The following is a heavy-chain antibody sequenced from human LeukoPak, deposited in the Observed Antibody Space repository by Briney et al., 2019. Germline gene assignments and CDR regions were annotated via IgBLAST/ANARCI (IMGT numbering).Heavy chain of an antibody. CDR2: IYRGGST. CDR3: ARDLFRSERAGLNDC. D-gene: IGHD3-16*01. V-gene: IGHV3-53*01. J-gene: IGHJ4*02. Sequence: AGGSLRLSCAVSGFTVSSNCMSWVRQAPGKGLEWVSVIYRGGSTYYADSVKGRFTISRDNSKNTVYLQLNTLRAEDTAVYHCARDLFRSERAGLNDCWDQGTLVTVSS. CDR1: GFTVSSNC.